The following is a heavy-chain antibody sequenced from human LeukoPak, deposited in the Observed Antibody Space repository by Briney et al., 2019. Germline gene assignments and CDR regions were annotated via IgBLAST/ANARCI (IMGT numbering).Heavy chain of an antibody. CDR2: IIPIFGTA. V-gene: IGHV1-69*01. J-gene: IGHJ6*03. Sequence: GSSVKVSCKASGGTFSSYAISWVRQAPGQGLEWMGGIIPIFGTANYAQKFQGRVTITADESTSTAYMELSSLRSEDTAVSYCARDRENDFWSGYPDYYYMDVWGKGTTVTVSS. D-gene: IGHD3-3*01. CDR1: GGTFSSYA. CDR3: ARDRENDFWSGYPDYYYMDV.